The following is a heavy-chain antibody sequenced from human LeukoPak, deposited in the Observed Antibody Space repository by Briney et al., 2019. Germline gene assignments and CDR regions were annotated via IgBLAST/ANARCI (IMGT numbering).Heavy chain of an antibody. V-gene: IGHV3-23*01. CDR2: ISGRGGST. D-gene: IGHD6-13*01. CDR3: AKDSRYSSSWYYYYYYMDV. Sequence: GSLGLSWAASGFTLSSYAMGWVRQAPRKGPEWVSAISGRGGSTYYADSVKGRFTISRDNSKNTLYLQMNSLRAEDTAVYYCAKDSRYSSSWYYYYYYMDVWGKGTTVTVSS. CDR1: GFTLSSYA. J-gene: IGHJ6*03.